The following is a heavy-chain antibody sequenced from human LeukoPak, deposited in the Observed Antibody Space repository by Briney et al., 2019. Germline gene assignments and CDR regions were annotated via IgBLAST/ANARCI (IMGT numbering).Heavy chain of an antibody. CDR1: GFTSSSYA. D-gene: IGHD6-19*01. CDR2: IFGSGGST. Sequence: GGSLRLSCAASGFTSSSYAMYWVRQAPGKGLEWVSGIFGSGGSTHYADSVKGRFTISRDNSENTVYLQMNSLRAEDTAVYYCAKTTTGYSSGRFPGWPVDYWGQGTLVTVSS. J-gene: IGHJ4*02. CDR3: AKTTTGYSSGRFPGWPVDY. V-gene: IGHV3-23*01.